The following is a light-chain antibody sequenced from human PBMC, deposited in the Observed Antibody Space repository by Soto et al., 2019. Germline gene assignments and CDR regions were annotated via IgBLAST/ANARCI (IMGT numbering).Light chain of an antibody. CDR2: LAS. V-gene: IGKV1-39*01. CDR3: QQGFSAQST. CDR1: QNINTY. Sequence: DIHMTQAPSSLSASVGDRVIITCRARQNINTYLHLYQHKPWQSPKLLIALASIVHIGVPSGLNGSGSGTDFNLYITILQADHLPTNYCQQGFSAQSTFGSGTTVDI. J-gene: IGKJ3*01.